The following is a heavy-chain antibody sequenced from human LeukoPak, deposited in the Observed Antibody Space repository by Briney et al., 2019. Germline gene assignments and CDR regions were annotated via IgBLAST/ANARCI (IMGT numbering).Heavy chain of an antibody. Sequence: PGGSLRLSCAVSGFTFSSYAMSWVRQAPGQGLEWVSGVSASGGSTFNTDSVKGRFSISRDNSKNTLYLEMNSLRPEDTALYYCAKSLGNQGVIDYWGQGTLVTVSS. D-gene: IGHD3-10*01. J-gene: IGHJ4*02. CDR3: AKSLGNQGVIDY. CDR1: GFTFSSYA. V-gene: IGHV3-23*01. CDR2: VSASGGST.